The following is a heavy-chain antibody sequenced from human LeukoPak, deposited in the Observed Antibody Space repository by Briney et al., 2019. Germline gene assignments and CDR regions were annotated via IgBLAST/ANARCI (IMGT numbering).Heavy chain of an antibody. Sequence: PGGSLRLSCAASGFTFSNAWMSWVRQAPGKGLEWVGRIKSKTDGGTTDYAAPVKGRFTISRDDSKNTLYLQMNSLKTEDTAVCYCTTAYDILTGYLWGQGTLVTVSS. D-gene: IGHD3-9*01. V-gene: IGHV3-15*01. CDR1: GFTFSNAW. CDR2: IKSKTDGGTT. J-gene: IGHJ4*02. CDR3: TTAYDILTGYL.